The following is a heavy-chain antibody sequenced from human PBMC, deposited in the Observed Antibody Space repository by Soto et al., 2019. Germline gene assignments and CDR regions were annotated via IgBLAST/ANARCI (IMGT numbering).Heavy chain of an antibody. CDR1: GFSLSTGGVG. CDR2: LYWDYDK. CDR3: VHSRCGGDCLQSYSSHYYYGMDV. V-gene: IGHV2-5*02. D-gene: IGHD2-21*02. J-gene: IGHJ6*02. Sequence: QITLKESGPTLVKPTQTLTLTCTISGFSLSTGGVGVGWIRQPPVKALEWLALLYWDYDKRYNPSLKSRLTITKDTSKNQMVLTMSNMDPVDTPTYYCVHSRCGGDCLQSYSSHYYYGMDVWGQGTTVTVSS.